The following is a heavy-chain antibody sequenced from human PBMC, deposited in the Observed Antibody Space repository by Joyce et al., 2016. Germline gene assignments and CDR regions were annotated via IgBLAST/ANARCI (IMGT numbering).Heavy chain of an antibody. V-gene: IGHV3-21*02. Sequence: EVQLVESGGGLVKPGGSLRISCAASGFTFSTSRMSWFRRAPGNGLEWVSAISSDSTYIFYADSVNGRFTVSRDNAKNSLYLQMNSLRAEDTAVFFCARGGIVYDYSMDLWGQGTTVTVSS. CDR2: ISSDSTYI. CDR3: ARGGIVYDYSMDL. CDR1: GFTFSTSR. J-gene: IGHJ6*02. D-gene: IGHD3-22*01.